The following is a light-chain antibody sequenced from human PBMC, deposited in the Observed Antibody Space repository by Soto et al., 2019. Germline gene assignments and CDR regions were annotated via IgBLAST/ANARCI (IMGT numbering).Light chain of an antibody. CDR3: CSYAGSRV. CDR2: EGS. J-gene: IGLJ3*02. V-gene: IGLV2-23*01. CDR1: SSDVGSYNL. Sequence: QSVLTQPASVSGSAGRSITISCTGSSSDVGSYNLVSWYQQHPGKAPKLMIYEGSKRPSGVSNRFSGSTSGNTASLTISGLQAAYEADYYCCSYAGSRVFGGGTKLTVL.